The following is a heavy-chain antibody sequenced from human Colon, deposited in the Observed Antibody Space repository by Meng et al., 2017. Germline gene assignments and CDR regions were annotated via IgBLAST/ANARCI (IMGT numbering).Heavy chain of an antibody. CDR2: INTNSGGT. D-gene: IGHD2-8*01. J-gene: IGHJ5*02. V-gene: IGHV1-2*06. Sequence: QMQLVQSGAEVRKPGASVKVSCKASGYIFTDYFIHWIRQAPGQGFEWLGRINTNSGGTNFARKFQGRVAMTRDTSTTTTYMELNTLTSDDTAVYYCARGRCTTASCYRVDPWGQGTLVTVSS. CDR1: GYIFTDYF. CDR3: ARGRCTTASCYRVDP.